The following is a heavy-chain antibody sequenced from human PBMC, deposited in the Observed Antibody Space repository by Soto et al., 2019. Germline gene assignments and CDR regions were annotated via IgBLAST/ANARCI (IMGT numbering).Heavy chain of an antibody. CDR1: GFTFSSYA. J-gene: IGHJ6*03. Sequence: GGSLRLSCAASGFTFSSYAMSWVRQAPGKGLEWVSAISGSGGSTYYADSVKGRFTISRDNSKNTLYLQMNSLRAEDTAVYYCAKDFTPSVGSWIGYYYYMDVWGKGTTVTVSS. CDR2: ISGSGGST. D-gene: IGHD6-13*01. V-gene: IGHV3-23*01. CDR3: AKDFTPSVGSWIGYYYYMDV.